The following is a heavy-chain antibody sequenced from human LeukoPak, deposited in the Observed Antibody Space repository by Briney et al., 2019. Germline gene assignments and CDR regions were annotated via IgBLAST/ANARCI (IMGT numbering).Heavy chain of an antibody. CDR1: GGSFSGYY. CDR2: INHSGST. J-gene: IGHJ6*02. D-gene: IGHD2-2*01. V-gene: IGHV4-34*01. Sequence: SETLSLTCAVCGGSFSGYYWSWIRQPPGKGLEWIGEINHSGSTNYNPSLKSRVTISVDTSKNQFSLKLSSVTAADTAVYYCARGGYCSSTSCPPYYYYYGMDVWGQGTTVTVSS. CDR3: ARGGYCSSTSCPPYYYYYGMDV.